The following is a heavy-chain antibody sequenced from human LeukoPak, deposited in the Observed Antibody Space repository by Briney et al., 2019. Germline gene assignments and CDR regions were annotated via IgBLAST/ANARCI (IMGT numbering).Heavy chain of an antibody. CDR2: IYSSGST. Sequence: SETLSLTCTVSGGSISSYYWSWIRQPPGKGLEWIGYIYSSGSTNYNPSLKSRVTISVDTSKNQFSLKLSSVTAADTAVYYCARHAEDIVVVPAYFDYWGQGTLVTVS. V-gene: IGHV4-4*09. J-gene: IGHJ4*02. CDR1: GGSISSYY. D-gene: IGHD2-2*01. CDR3: ARHAEDIVVVPAYFDY.